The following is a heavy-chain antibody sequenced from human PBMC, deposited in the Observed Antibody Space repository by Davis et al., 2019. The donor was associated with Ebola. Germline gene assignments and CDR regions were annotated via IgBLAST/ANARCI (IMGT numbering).Heavy chain of an antibody. J-gene: IGHJ6*02. D-gene: IGHD1-14*01. Sequence: SETLSLTCTVSVGSISTGNWWNWVRQSPGKGLEWIGEIYDSGSTNYNPSLKSRVTISIDKSKNQFSLSLNSVTAADTAVYYCARGPDTYYYYGTDVWGQGTTVTVSS. CDR3: ARGPDTYYYYGTDV. CDR1: VGSISTGNW. CDR2: IYDSGST. V-gene: IGHV4-4*02.